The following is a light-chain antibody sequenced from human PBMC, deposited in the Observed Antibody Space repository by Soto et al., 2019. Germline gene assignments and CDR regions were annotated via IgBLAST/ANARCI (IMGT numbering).Light chain of an antibody. CDR1: SSDVGSYDP. CDR3: CSYAGSSTPYV. Sequence: QSALTQPASVSGSPGQSITISCTGTSSDVGSYDPVSWYQQHPGKAPKLMIYEVTKRPSGVSNRFSGSKSGNTASLTISGLQAEDEAGYYCCSYAGSSTPYVFGTGTKLTVL. J-gene: IGLJ1*01. CDR2: EVT. V-gene: IGLV2-23*02.